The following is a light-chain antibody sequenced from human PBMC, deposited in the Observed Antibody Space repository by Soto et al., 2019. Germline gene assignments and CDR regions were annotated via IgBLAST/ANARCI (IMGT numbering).Light chain of an antibody. CDR3: QQYNSYS. CDR2: DAS. V-gene: IGKV1-5*01. CDR1: QNINKW. Sequence: DIQMTQSPSTLSASVGDRVVITCRASQNINKWLAWYQQKPGKAPKFLIYDASTLETGVPSRFSGSGSGTEFTLTISSLQPDDFATYYCQQYNSYSFGQGTKVDIK. J-gene: IGKJ1*01.